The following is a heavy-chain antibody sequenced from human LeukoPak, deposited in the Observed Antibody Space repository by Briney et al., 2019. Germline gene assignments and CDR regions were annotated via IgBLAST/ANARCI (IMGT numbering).Heavy chain of an antibody. J-gene: IGHJ4*02. CDR2: IHPSGEI. Sequence: SETLSLTCGVSGGSISSSNWWSWVRQPPGKGLEWIGEIHPSGEINYNPSLKSRVTISLDKSKNQFSLKMTSVTAADTAVYYCARTKVYYVDYWGQGSLVTVSS. CDR1: GGSISSSNW. CDR3: ARTKVYYVDY. V-gene: IGHV4-4*02.